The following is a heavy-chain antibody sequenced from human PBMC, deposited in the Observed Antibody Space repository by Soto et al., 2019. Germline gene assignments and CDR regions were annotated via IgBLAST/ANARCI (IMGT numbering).Heavy chain of an antibody. CDR1: GYSIRSGYF. V-gene: IGHV4-38-2*01. CDR2: IYHNGGT. D-gene: IGHD6-13*01. Sequence: EALSPACVVSGYSIRSGYFWGWIRQPPGEGLEWIASIYHNGGTYYNPSLKSRVTISVDTSRNQLSLKLRSVTAADTDVYYCARTRITASGHYFDYWGQGTVVTVYS. J-gene: IGHJ4*02. CDR3: ARTRITASGHYFDY.